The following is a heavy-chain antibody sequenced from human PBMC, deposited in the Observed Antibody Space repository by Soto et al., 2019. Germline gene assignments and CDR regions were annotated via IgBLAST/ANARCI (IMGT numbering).Heavy chain of an antibody. CDR1: GDSISSSVW. V-gene: IGHV4-4*02. CDR3: ARKAWVRFDY. J-gene: IGHJ4*02. Sequence: SETLSLTCAVSGDSISSSVWWTWVRQPPGKGLEWIGEVFHTGDTYFNPSLRSRVAMSVDKSTNEFSLKVTSVTAADTAIYYCARKAWVRFDYWGQGALVAVSS. D-gene: IGHD7-27*01. CDR2: VFHTGDT.